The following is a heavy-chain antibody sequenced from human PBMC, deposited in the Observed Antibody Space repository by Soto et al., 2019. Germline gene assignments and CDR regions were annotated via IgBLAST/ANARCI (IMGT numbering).Heavy chain of an antibody. CDR1: GGTFSSYA. Sequence: QVQLVQSGAEVKKPGSSVKVSCKASGGTFSSYAISWVRQAPGQGLEWMGGIIPIFGTANYAQKFQGRVTITADESTSTAYMELGSLRSEDTAVYYCARGAPAVYDSSGYNDYWGQGTLVTVSS. J-gene: IGHJ4*02. CDR2: IIPIFGTA. V-gene: IGHV1-69*01. D-gene: IGHD3-22*01. CDR3: ARGAPAVYDSSGYNDY.